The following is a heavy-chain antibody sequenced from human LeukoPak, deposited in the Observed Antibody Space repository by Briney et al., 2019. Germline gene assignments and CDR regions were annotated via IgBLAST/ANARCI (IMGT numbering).Heavy chain of an antibody. CDR3: AELGITMIGGV. J-gene: IGHJ6*04. CDR1: GFTFSTYA. V-gene: IGHV3-30*04. CDR2: ISYDVSKT. D-gene: IGHD3-10*02. Sequence: GGSLRLSCAASGFTFSTYAMHWVRQAPGKGLEWVAVISYDVSKTYYADSVKGRFTISRDNAKNSLYLQMNSLRAEDTAVYYCAELGITMIGGVWGKGTTVTISS.